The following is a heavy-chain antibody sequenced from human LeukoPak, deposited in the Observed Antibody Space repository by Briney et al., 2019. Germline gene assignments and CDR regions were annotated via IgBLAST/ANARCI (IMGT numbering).Heavy chain of an antibody. V-gene: IGHV4-39*01. CDR3: ARRTTVITRIY. D-gene: IGHD4-11*01. CDR2: IYYSGTT. Sequence: PSETLSLTCTVSGGSISSSSYFWGWIRQPPGKGMEWIGNIYYSGTTYYNPSLKSLITMSIDTSKNQFSLKVSSVTAADTAVYYCARRTTVITRIYWGQGTLVTVSS. CDR1: GGSISSSSYF. J-gene: IGHJ4*02.